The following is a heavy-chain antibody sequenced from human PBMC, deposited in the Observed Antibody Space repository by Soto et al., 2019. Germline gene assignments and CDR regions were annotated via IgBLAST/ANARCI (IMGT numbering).Heavy chain of an antibody. CDR2: IYYSGST. J-gene: IGHJ4*02. Sequence: QVQLQESGPGLVKPSLTLSLTCTVSGGSISSGDYYWSWIRQPPGKGLEWIGYIYYSGSTYYNPSLTSRVTVAVDTSKTQSSLKVSSVTAADTAVYSCARGNTPLVYWGQGTLVTVSS. CDR1: GGSISSGDYY. CDR3: ARGNTPLVY. V-gene: IGHV4-30-4*01. D-gene: IGHD2-15*01.